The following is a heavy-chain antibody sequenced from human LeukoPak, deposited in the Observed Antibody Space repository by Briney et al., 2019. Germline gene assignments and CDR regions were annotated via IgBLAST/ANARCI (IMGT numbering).Heavy chain of an antibody. V-gene: IGHV3-30*18. D-gene: IGHD6-13*01. J-gene: IGHJ4*02. CDR3: AEGGVYSSSLAGYLAF. Sequence: GGSLRLSCAASGFTFSSYGMHWVRQAPGNGLEWVAVISFDGSHKLYADSVKGRFTVSRDNSKSTLFLQMNSLRAEDTAVYYCAEGGVYSSSLAGYLAFWGQGTLVTVSS. CDR2: ISFDGSHK. CDR1: GFTFSSYG.